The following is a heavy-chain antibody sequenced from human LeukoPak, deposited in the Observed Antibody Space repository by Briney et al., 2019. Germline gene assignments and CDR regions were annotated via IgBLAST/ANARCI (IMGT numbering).Heavy chain of an antibody. D-gene: IGHD3-3*01. J-gene: IGHJ5*02. CDR1: GFTFSDYD. CDR2: ISSSGSTI. CDR3: ARVRQYDFWSGHNWFYP. Sequence: GGSLRLSCAASGFTFSDYDMSWIRQAPGKGLEWVSYISSSGSTIYYANSVKGRFTISRDNAKNSLCLQMNSLRADDTAVYYCARVRQYDFWSGHNWFYPWGQGTLVNVSS. V-gene: IGHV3-11*01.